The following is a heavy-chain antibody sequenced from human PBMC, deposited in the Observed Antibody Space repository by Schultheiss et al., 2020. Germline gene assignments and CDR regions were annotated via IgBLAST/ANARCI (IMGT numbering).Heavy chain of an antibody. CDR2: ISYDGSNK. J-gene: IGHJ4*02. D-gene: IGHD4-17*01. CDR3: AKPGVINGDRFDY. V-gene: IGHV3-30*18. Sequence: GGSLRLSCAASGFTFSSYGMHWVRQAPGKGLEWVAVISYDGSNKYYADSVKGRFTISRDNSKNTLYLQMNSLRAEDTAVYYCAKPGVINGDRFDYWGQGTLVTFSS. CDR1: GFTFSSYG.